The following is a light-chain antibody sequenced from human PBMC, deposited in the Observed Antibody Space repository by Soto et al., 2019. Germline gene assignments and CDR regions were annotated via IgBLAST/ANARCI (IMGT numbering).Light chain of an antibody. CDR2: GVS. Sequence: EIVMTQSPATLSVSRGERATLSCRASQGISNSLAWYQQKPGQAPRLLIYGVSTRATGIPARFSGSGSGTEFTLTISSLQSEDFAVYYCQQYNNWPSLTFGGGTKVDIK. V-gene: IGKV3-15*01. J-gene: IGKJ4*01. CDR1: QGISNS. CDR3: QQYNNWPSLT.